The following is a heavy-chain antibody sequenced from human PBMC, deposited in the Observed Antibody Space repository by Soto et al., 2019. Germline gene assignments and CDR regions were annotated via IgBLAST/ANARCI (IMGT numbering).Heavy chain of an antibody. J-gene: IGHJ5*01. D-gene: IGHD4-17*01. V-gene: IGHV3-23*01. Sequence: SLRLSCAASGFPFANYAMSWVRQAPGKGLEWVSAISGDSGSTNYADYVKGRFTISRDNSKNALYMQMNGLRPEDTAVYYCAKDLSRWPHYAFASWGQGTLVTVSS. CDR2: ISGDSGST. CDR1: GFPFANYA. CDR3: AKDLSRWPHYAFAS.